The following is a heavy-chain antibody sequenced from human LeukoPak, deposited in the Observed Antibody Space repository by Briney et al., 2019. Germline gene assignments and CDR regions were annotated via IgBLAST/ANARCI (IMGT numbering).Heavy chain of an antibody. CDR3: ARPAGSGSYYRYDAANFDY. V-gene: IGHV1-46*01. CDR1: GYTFTSYY. D-gene: IGHD3-10*01. CDR2: INPSGGST. J-gene: IGHJ4*02. Sequence: ASVKVSCKASGYTFTSYYMHWVRQAPGQGLEWMGIINPSGGSTSYAQKFQGRVTMTRDMSTSTAYMELSSLRSEDTAVYYCARPAGSGSYYRYDAANFDYWGQGTLVTVSS.